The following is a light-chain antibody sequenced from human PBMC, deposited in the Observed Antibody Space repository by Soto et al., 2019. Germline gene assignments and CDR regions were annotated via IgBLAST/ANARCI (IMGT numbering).Light chain of an antibody. J-gene: IGKJ5*01. V-gene: IGKV1-33*01. CDR3: QQHDGRPTMT. CDR1: QDIDNS. Sequence: IQLTQSPSSLSASVGETVTITCRASQDIDNSLNWYQHKPGKAPKLLVYAVSFLVTGVPSRFSGRGSGTVFSLTINSLQSDDFATYYCQQHDGRPTMTFGQGTRLDSK. CDR2: AVS.